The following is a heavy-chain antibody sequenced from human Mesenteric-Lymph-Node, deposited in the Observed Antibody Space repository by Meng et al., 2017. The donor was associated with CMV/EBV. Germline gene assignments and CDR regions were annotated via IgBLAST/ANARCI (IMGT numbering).Heavy chain of an antibody. D-gene: IGHD6-13*01. CDR3: ARTYSSSWYYYYGMDV. CDR2: ISSASVYA. Sequence: GESLKISCAASGFTFNSYSMTWVRQAPGKGLERVSSISSASVYAYYADSVKGRFTISRDNAKNSLYLQMNSLRAEDTAVYYCARTYSSSWYYYYGMDVWGQGTTVTVSS. CDR1: GFTFNSYS. J-gene: IGHJ6*02. V-gene: IGHV3-21*01.